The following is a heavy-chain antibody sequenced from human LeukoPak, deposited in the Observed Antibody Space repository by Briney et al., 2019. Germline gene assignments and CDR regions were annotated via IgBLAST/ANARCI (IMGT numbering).Heavy chain of an antibody. CDR1: GASISSYY. J-gene: IGHJ6*02. Sequence: SETLSLTCIVSGASISSYYWSWIRQPPGKGMEWIGYIYSIGRPNYHPSFKRRVTISVDTSKNQSSLNLSSVNAADTAVYYCARDGYDFWSGYNNDDYYYYYGMDVWGQGTTVTVSS. CDR2: IYSIGRP. D-gene: IGHD3-3*01. CDR3: ARDGYDFWSGYNNDDYYYYYGMDV. V-gene: IGHV4-59*01.